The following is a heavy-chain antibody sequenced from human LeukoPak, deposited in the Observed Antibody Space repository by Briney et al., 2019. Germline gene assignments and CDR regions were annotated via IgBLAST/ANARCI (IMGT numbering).Heavy chain of an antibody. Sequence: SETLSLTCTVSGGSISSYYWSWIRQPAGKGLEWIGRIYTSGSTNYNPSLKSRVTMSVDTSKNQFSLKLSSVTAADTAVYYCARGPDYDFWSGREFDPWAQGTLVTVSS. CDR3: ARGPDYDFWSGREFDP. CDR1: GGSISSYY. CDR2: IYTSGST. J-gene: IGHJ5*02. V-gene: IGHV4-4*07. D-gene: IGHD3-3*01.